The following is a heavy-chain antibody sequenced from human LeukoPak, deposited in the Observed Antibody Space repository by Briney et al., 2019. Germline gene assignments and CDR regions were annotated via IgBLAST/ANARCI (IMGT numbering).Heavy chain of an antibody. CDR3: AKGRNYYDSSGPFDY. CDR1: GFTFSSYG. D-gene: IGHD3-22*01. V-gene: IGHV3-30*02. Sequence: GGSLRLXCAASGFTFSSYGMHWVRQAPGKGLEWVAFIRYDGSNKYYADSVKGRFTISRDNSKNTLYLQMNSLRAEDTAVYYCAKGRNYYDSSGPFDYWGQGTLVTVSS. J-gene: IGHJ4*02. CDR2: IRYDGSNK.